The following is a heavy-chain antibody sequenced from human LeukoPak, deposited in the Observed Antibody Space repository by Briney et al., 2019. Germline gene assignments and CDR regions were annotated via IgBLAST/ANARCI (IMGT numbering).Heavy chain of an antibody. Sequence: GGSLRLSCAASGLTFSSFAMSWVRQAPGKGLEWVSGVSDSGDSTHYADSVKGRFTISRDNSKNTLSLQMNSLIADDTAVYYCAKYRGTTMVGSRVGFDYWGQGTLVTVSS. D-gene: IGHD3-10*02. CDR1: GLTFSSFA. V-gene: IGHV3-23*01. CDR2: VSDSGDST. CDR3: AKYRGTTMVGSRVGFDY. J-gene: IGHJ4*02.